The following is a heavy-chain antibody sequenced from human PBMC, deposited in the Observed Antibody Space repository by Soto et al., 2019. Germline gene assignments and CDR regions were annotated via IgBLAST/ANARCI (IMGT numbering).Heavy chain of an antibody. Sequence: TLSLTCAVSGDSISSGGFSWSWIRQPPGKGLEWIGYIYHSGTSFYNPSLKSRVTIPVDGSKSQFSLKVKSVTAADTAVYYCARGRLVPAVNFDYWGLGTLVTVS. J-gene: IGHJ4*02. D-gene: IGHD2-2*01. CDR2: IYHSGTS. CDR1: GDSISSGGFS. CDR3: ARGRLVPAVNFDY. V-gene: IGHV4-30-2*01.